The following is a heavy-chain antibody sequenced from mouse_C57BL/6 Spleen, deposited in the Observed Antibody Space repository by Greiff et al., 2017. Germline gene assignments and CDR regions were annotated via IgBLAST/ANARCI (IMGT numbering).Heavy chain of an antibody. CDR3: AKSPAGCYFDY. Sequence: QVQLQQSGPELVKPGASVKISCKASGYAFSSSWMNWVKQRPGKGLEWIGRIYPGDGDTNYNGKFKGKATRTADKSSSTAYMQLSSLTSEDSAVYFCAKSPAGCYFDYWGQGTTPTVSS. CDR2: IYPGDGDT. CDR1: GYAFSSSW. V-gene: IGHV1-82*01. J-gene: IGHJ2*01.